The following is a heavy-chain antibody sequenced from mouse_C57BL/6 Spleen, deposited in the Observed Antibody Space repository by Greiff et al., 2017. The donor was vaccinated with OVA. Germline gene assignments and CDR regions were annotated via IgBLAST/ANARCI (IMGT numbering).Heavy chain of an antibody. CDR2: IRNKANNHAT. Sequence: EVKVEESGGGLVQPGGSMKLSCAASGFTFSDAWMDWVRQSPEKGLEWVAEIRNKANNHATYYAESVKGRFTISRDDSKSSVYLQMNSLRAEDTGIYYCTRGDYDEGGFDYWGQGTTLTVSS. CDR1: GFTFSDAW. CDR3: TRGDYDEGGFDY. D-gene: IGHD2-4*01. V-gene: IGHV6-6*01. J-gene: IGHJ2*01.